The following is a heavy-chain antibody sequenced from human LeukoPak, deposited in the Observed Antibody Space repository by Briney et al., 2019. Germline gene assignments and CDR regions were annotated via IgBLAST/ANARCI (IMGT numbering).Heavy chain of an antibody. D-gene: IGHD6-19*01. J-gene: IGHJ4*02. CDR1: GYSISSGYY. CDR2: IYHSGST. Sequence: SETLSLTCTVSGYSISSGYYWGWIRQPPGKGLEWIGSIYHSGSTYYNPSLKSRVIISVDTSKNQFSLKLSSVTAADTAVYYCARGRRSSGWYLIDYWGQGTLVTVSS. CDR3: ARGRRSSGWYLIDY. V-gene: IGHV4-38-2*02.